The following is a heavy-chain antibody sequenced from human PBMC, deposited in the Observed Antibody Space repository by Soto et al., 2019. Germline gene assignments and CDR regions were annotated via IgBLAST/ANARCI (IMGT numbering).Heavy chain of an antibody. D-gene: IGHD5-12*01. CDR1: GGSISGYY. CDR2: IYSSGST. Sequence: QVQLQESGPGLVKPSETLSLTCTVSGGSISGYYWSWIRQPPGKGLEWIGYIYSSGSTNYNPSLKSRGTISVDTSKNQFSLKLSSVTAADTAVYYCARRVRGATAPDYWGQGTLVTVSS. CDR3: ARRVRGATAPDY. V-gene: IGHV4-59*08. J-gene: IGHJ4*02.